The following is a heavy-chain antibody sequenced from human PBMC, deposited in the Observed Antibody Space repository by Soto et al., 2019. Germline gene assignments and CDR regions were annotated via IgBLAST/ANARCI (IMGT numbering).Heavy chain of an antibody. CDR1: GGSFSGYY. D-gene: IGHD6-13*01. J-gene: IGHJ5*02. CDR2: INHSGST. V-gene: IGHV4-34*01. CDR3: ARVEAAAATGMNLFDP. Sequence: SETLSLTCAVYGGSFSGYYWSWIRQPPGKGLEWIGEINHSGSTNYNPSLKSRVTISVDTSKNQFSLKLSSVTAADTAVYYCARVEAAAATGMNLFDPWGQGTLVTVSS.